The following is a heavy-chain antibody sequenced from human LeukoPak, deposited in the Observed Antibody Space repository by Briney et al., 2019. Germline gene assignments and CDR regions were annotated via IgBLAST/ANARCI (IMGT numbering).Heavy chain of an antibody. CDR1: GGSISSSSYY. D-gene: IGHD3-10*01. Sequence: NPSETLSLTCTVSGGSISSSSYYWGWIRQPPGKGLEWIGSIYYSGSTYYNPSLKSRVTISVDTSKNQFSLKLSSVTAADTAVYYCVVSDGYYFDYWGQGTLVTVSS. J-gene: IGHJ4*02. CDR2: IYYSGST. V-gene: IGHV4-39*07. CDR3: VVSDGYYFDY.